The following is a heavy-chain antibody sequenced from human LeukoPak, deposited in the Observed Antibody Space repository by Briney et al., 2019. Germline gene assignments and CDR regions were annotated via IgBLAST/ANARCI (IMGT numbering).Heavy chain of an antibody. CDR2: INQDGSGK. V-gene: IGHV3-7*01. J-gene: IGHJ4*02. CDR1: GFTFSDYW. CDR3: AKDRIYYGSGSYYVFDY. D-gene: IGHD3-10*01. Sequence: GGSLRLSCAASGFTFSDYWMSWVRQAPGKGLEWVANINQDGSGKYYVDSVNGRFTISRDNAKNSLSLQMNSLRAEDTAVYYCAKDRIYYGSGSYYVFDYWGQGTLVTVSS.